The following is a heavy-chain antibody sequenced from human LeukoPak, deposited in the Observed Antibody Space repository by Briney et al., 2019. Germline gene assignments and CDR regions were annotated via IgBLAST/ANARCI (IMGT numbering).Heavy chain of an antibody. Sequence: ASVKVSCKASGYTFTGYYMHWVRQAPGQGLEWMGWINPNSGNTNYAQKLQGRVTMTTDTSTSTAYMELRSLRSDDTAVYYCARVEYDGSGSSDYWGQGTLVTVSS. CDR1: GYTFTGYY. D-gene: IGHD3-10*01. CDR2: INPNSGNT. J-gene: IGHJ4*02. CDR3: ARVEYDGSGSSDY. V-gene: IGHV1-18*04.